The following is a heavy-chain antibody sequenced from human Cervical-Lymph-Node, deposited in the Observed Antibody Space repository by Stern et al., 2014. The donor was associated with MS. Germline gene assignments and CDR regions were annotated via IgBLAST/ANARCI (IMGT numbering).Heavy chain of an antibody. CDR3: ARPPRAAYNSDC. Sequence: VQLVQSGAEVKKPGESLKVSCKASGYSFNSYRIGWVRQMPGKGLEWMGGINPGGSNTRSTPVFQGTVTMVADTSTSTAYLQLGSLKYSDTAIYYCARPPRAAYNSDCWGPGTLVLVSS. V-gene: IGHV5-51*01. J-gene: IGHJ4*02. CDR2: INPGGSNT. CDR1: GYSFNSYR. D-gene: IGHD5-24*01.